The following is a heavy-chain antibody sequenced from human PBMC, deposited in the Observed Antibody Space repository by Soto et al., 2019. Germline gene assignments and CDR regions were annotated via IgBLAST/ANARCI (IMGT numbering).Heavy chain of an antibody. CDR1: VFTVSNNF. Sequence: PGGSLRLSCAASVFTVSNNFMSWVRQAPGQGLEWVSVIYSGGTTYYADSVKGRFTISRHNSENTLYLQMDSLRPEDTALYYCARMGGIVATMYYYYYMDVWGKGTTVTVSS. V-gene: IGHV3-53*04. J-gene: IGHJ6*03. D-gene: IGHD5-12*01. CDR2: IYSGGTT. CDR3: ARMGGIVATMYYYYYMDV.